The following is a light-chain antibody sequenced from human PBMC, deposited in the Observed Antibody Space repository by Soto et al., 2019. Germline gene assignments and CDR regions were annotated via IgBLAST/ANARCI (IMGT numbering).Light chain of an antibody. Sequence: EIVMTQSPATLSVSPGERATLSCRASQSVRSKLAWYQQKPGQAPRLLIYDASTRAPGVPARFSGSGSGTEFTLTISSLQSEDFAVYSCQHYNNLPAFGQGTKVEIK. CDR2: DAS. CDR3: QHYNNLPA. CDR1: QSVRSK. V-gene: IGKV3-15*01. J-gene: IGKJ1*01.